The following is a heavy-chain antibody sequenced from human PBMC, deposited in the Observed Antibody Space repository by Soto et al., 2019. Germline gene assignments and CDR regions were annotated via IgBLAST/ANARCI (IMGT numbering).Heavy chain of an antibody. CDR2: IYPGDSDT. J-gene: IGHJ5*02. Sequence: PGESLKISCKGSGYSFTSYWIGWVRQMPGKGLEWMGIIYPGDSDTRYSPSFQGQVTISADKSISTAYLQWSSLKASDTAMYYFGRRIAVAGRYWFDPWGQGTLVTVSS. CDR3: GRRIAVAGRYWFDP. V-gene: IGHV5-51*01. CDR1: GYSFTSYW. D-gene: IGHD6-19*01.